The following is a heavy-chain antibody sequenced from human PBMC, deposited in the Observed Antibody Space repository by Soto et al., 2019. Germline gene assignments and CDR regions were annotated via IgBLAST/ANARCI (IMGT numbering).Heavy chain of an antibody. CDR2: ISNDEKND. J-gene: IGHJ4*02. V-gene: IGHV3-30*04. Sequence: QVQLVESGGGVVQPGRSLRLSCVASGFSFSGYGLHWVRQAPGKGLEWVAFISNDEKNDFYSDFVKGRFSVSRDNANHRLFVQMNSLRVEDTARYFCGRDTGTSTPVGIDYWGQGALVTVSS. CDR1: GFSFSGYG. CDR3: GRDTGTSTPVGIDY. D-gene: IGHD1-26*01.